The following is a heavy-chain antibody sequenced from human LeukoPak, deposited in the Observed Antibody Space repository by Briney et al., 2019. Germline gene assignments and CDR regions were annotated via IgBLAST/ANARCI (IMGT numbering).Heavy chain of an antibody. CDR3: ARDPGGDYDFWSGYYSDY. J-gene: IGHJ4*02. D-gene: IGHD3-3*01. CDR2: INTSGST. CDR1: GGSVSSYF. V-gene: IGHV4-4*07. Sequence: SETLSLTCTVSGGSVSSYFWNWIRQPAGKGLEWIWRINTSGSTNYNPSLKSRVTMSVDTSKNQFSLKLSSVTAADTAVYYCARDPGGDYDFWSGYYSDYWGQGTLVTVSS.